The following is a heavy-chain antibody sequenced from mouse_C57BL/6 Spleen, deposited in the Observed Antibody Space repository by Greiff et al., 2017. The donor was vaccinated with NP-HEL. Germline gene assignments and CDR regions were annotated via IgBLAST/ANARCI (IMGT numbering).Heavy chain of an antibody. V-gene: IGHV14-4*01. D-gene: IGHD1-1*01. CDR2: IDPENGDT. J-gene: IGHJ4*01. CDR1: GFNIKDDY. Sequence: VQLQQSGAELVRPGASVKLSCTASGFNIKDDYMHWVKQRPEQGLEWIGWIDPENGDTEYASKFKGKATITADTSSNTAYLQLSSLTSEDTAVYYCTTSYYGSSPYAMDYWGQGTSVTVSS. CDR3: TTSYYGSSPYAMDY.